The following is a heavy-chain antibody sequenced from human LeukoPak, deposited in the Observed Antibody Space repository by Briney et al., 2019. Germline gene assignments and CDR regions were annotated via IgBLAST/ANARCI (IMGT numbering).Heavy chain of an antibody. J-gene: IGHJ5*02. D-gene: IGHD3-3*01. CDR2: INHSGST. V-gene: IGHV4-34*01. CDR1: GGSFSGYY. Sequence: PSETLSFTCAVYGGSFSGYYWSWIRQPPGKGLEWIGEINHSGSTNYNPSLKSRVTISVDTSKNQFSLKLSSVTAADTAVYYCARDRGITIFGVVIKGWFDPWGQGTLVTVSS. CDR3: ARDRGITIFGVVIKGWFDP.